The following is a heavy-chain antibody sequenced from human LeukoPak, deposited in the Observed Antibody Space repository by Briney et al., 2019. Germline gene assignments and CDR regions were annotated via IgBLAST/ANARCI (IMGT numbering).Heavy chain of an antibody. D-gene: IGHD1-26*01. CDR3: ARISSRGYSGSYYLGY. CDR1: GYTFTSYD. V-gene: IGHV1-8*03. Sequence: GASVKVSCKASGYTFTSYDINWVRQATGQGLEWMGWMNPNSGNTGYAQKFQGRVTITRNTSISTAYMELSSLRSEGTAVYYCARISSRGYSGSYYLGYWGQGTLVTVSS. CDR2: MNPNSGNT. J-gene: IGHJ4*02.